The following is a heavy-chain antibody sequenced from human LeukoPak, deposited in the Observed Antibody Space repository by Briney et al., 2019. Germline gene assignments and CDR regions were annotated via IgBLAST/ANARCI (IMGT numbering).Heavy chain of an antibody. D-gene: IGHD3-22*01. J-gene: IGHJ4*02. Sequence: SETLSLTCTVSSGSFSSYYWSWTRQPPGKGLEWIGYIHYSGSTNYNPSLKSRVTISVDSSKNQFSLKLSSVTAADTAVYYCARDQDSSSYFDYWGQGTLVTVS. CDR2: IHYSGST. CDR3: ARDQDSSSYFDY. CDR1: SGSFSSYY. V-gene: IGHV4-59*01.